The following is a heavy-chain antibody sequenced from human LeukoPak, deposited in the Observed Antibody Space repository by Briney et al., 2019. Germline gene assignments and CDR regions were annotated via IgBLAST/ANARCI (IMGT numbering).Heavy chain of an antibody. V-gene: IGHV1-46*01. CDR3: AKSSAWTKGWFDP. CDR1: RNSFTTYY. D-gene: IGHD3-22*01. CDR2: INPSGGST. J-gene: IGHJ5*02. Sequence: ASVKVSCKASRNSFTTYYMHWVRQAPGQGLEWIGIINPSGGSTTYAQKFQGRVTMTRDTSTSTVYMELSSLRSEDTAVYYCAKSSAWTKGWFDPWGQGTLVTVSA.